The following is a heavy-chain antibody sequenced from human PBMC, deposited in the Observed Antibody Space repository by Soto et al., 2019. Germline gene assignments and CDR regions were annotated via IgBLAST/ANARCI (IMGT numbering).Heavy chain of an antibody. Sequence: ASVKVSCKVSGYTLTELSMHWVRQAPGKGLEWMGGFDPEDGETIYAQKFQGRVTMTEDTSTDTAYMELSSLRSEDTAVYYCATGGAVGATRGYYYYGMDVWGQGTTVTVSS. CDR2: FDPEDGET. J-gene: IGHJ6*02. V-gene: IGHV1-24*01. CDR3: ATGGAVGATRGYYYYGMDV. D-gene: IGHD1-26*01. CDR1: GYTLTELS.